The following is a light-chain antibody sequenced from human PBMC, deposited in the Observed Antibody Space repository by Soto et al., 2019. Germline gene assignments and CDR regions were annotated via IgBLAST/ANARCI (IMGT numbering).Light chain of an antibody. Sequence: IVMTQSPAPLSVSPGERATLSCKASHSVSSNLAWYQHKPGQAPRLLIYGTSGRATGIPPTFSGSGSGTEFTLTISALQSEDFAVYYCQQYSTWPWTFGQGTKVDIK. J-gene: IGKJ1*01. CDR2: GTS. CDR3: QQYSTWPWT. CDR1: HSVSSN. V-gene: IGKV3-15*01.